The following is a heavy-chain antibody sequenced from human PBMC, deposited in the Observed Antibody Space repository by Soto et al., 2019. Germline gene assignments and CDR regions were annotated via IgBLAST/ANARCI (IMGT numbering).Heavy chain of an antibody. CDR2: ISDISSYT. D-gene: IGHD5-18*01. Sequence: GGSLRLSCAASGFSFRSYRMNWVRQAPGKGLEWVSSISDISSYTYYADSMKGRFTTSRDNAENALYLDMNSLRAEDTAVYYCARRGDTAMFPYWYFDLWGRGTLVTVSS. J-gene: IGHJ2*01. CDR3: ARRGDTAMFPYWYFDL. CDR1: GFSFRSYR. V-gene: IGHV3-21*01.